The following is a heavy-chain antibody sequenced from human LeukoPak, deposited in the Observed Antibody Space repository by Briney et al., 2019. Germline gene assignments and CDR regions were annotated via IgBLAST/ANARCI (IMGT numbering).Heavy chain of an antibody. CDR3: ARLRITMVRGVMVFDY. Sequence: GESLKISCKGSGYNFTSYWICWVRHMPGKGLEWMGIIYPGDSDTRYSLSFQGQVTISADKSISTAYLQWSSLKASDTAMYYCARLRITMVRGVMVFDYWGQGTLVTVSS. D-gene: IGHD3-10*01. V-gene: IGHV5-51*01. CDR2: IYPGDSDT. CDR1: GYNFTSYW. J-gene: IGHJ4*02.